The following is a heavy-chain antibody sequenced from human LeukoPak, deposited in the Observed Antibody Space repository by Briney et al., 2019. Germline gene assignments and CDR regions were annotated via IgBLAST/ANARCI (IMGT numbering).Heavy chain of an antibody. V-gene: IGHV3-30*03. Sequence: GGSLRLSCAASGFTFSSYGMDWVRQAPGKGLEWVAVISYDGSNKYYADSVKGRFTISRDNSKNTLYLQMNSLRAEDTAVYYCARDRGTAMVPFDYWGQGTLVTVSS. J-gene: IGHJ4*02. D-gene: IGHD5-18*01. CDR3: ARDRGTAMVPFDY. CDR2: ISYDGSNK. CDR1: GFTFSSYG.